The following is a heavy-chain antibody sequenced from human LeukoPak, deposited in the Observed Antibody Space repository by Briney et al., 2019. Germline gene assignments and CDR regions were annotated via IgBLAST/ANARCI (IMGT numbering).Heavy chain of an antibody. CDR1: GFTFSSYA. J-gene: IGHJ4*02. D-gene: IGHD2-15*01. CDR2: ISGSGGST. Sequence: GGSLRLSCAASGFTFSSYAMSWVRQAPGKGLKWVSAISGSGGSTYYADSVKGRFTISRDNSENTLYLQMNSLRAEDTAVYYCAKDRCPGGSCYSHFDYWGQGTLVTASS. V-gene: IGHV3-23*01. CDR3: AKDRCPGGSCYSHFDY.